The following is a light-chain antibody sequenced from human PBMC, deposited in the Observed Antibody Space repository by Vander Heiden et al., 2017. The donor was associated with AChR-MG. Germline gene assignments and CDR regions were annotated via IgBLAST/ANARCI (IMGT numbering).Light chain of an antibody. J-gene: IGLJ2*01. CDR3: ASWDDSLNAV. V-gene: IGLV1-44*01. CDR1: SSNIGRNT. Sequence: QSVLTQPHSASGTPGQRFTISSSGSSSNIGRNTVNWYQHLPGTAPKLLIYSDDQRPSGVPNRFSGSKSGTATAQAISGLQSEDEADYYCASWDDSLNAVFGGGTELTVL. CDR2: SDD.